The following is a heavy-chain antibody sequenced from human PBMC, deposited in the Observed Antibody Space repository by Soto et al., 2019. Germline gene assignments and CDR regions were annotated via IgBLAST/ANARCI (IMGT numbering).Heavy chain of an antibody. Sequence: EVQLEESGGGLVQPGGSLRLSCAASGFTFSRYTMNWVRQTPGKGLEGVSYISSGSLSIYYADSVKARFTVSRDNAKNSLFLQMNSLRDEDTAVYYCARGGSSSDNGMDVWGQGTTVTVAS. CDR2: ISSGSLSI. CDR3: ARGGSSSDNGMDV. J-gene: IGHJ6*02. D-gene: IGHD6-6*01. CDR1: GFTFSRYT. V-gene: IGHV3-48*02.